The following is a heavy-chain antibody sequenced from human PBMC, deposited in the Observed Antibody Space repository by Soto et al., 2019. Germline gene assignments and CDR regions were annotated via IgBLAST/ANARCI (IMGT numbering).Heavy chain of an antibody. V-gene: IGHV1-18*01. J-gene: IGHJ4*02. D-gene: IGHD3-9*01. CDR3: AREYEWGLNIWLMCFDY. CDR1: GYTFTSYG. Sequence: QVRLVQSGAEVKKPGAAVKVSCKASGYTFTSYGISWVRQAPGQGLEWMGRISAYNGNPNYAQKLQGRVTMTTDTATSTAYMELRSVRSDGTAMYYCAREYEWGLNIWLMCFDYWGQGTLVTVSS. CDR2: ISAYNGNP.